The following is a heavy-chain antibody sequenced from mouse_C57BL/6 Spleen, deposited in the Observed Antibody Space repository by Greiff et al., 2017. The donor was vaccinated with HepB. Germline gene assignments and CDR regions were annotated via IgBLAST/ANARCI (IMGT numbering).Heavy chain of an antibody. CDR3: AAYYSNWDYAMDY. D-gene: IGHD2-5*01. V-gene: IGHV3-6*01. J-gene: IGHJ4*01. CDR2: ISYDGSN. Sequence: EVKLVESGPGLVKPSQSLSLTCSVTGYSITSGYYWNWIRQFPGNKLEWMGYISYDGSNNYNPSLKNRISITRDTSKNQFFLKLNSVTTEDTATYYCAAYYSNWDYAMDYWGQGTSVTVSS. CDR1: GYSITSGYY.